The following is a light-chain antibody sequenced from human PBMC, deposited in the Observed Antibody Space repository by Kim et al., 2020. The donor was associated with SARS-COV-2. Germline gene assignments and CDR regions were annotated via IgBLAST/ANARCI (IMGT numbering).Light chain of an antibody. CDR3: QQANSFPYT. V-gene: IGKV1-12*02. CDR2: SAS. J-gene: IGKJ2*01. Sequence: ASLGDRITITGRASQGISEFLAWYQQKPGKAPKLLVYSASTLQSGVPSRFSGSGSGTDFTLTINSLQPEDCATYYCQQANSFPYTFGQGTKVDIK. CDR1: QGISEF.